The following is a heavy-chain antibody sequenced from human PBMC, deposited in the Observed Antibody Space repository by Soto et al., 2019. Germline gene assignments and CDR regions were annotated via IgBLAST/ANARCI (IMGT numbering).Heavy chain of an antibody. J-gene: IGHJ4*02. V-gene: IGHV1-18*01. Sequence: QVQLVQSAAEVKPPGASVKVSCKASGYNFTRYGFSWVRQAPGQGLEWMGWISAYSGDTNYAQKFQGRVSMTTDTSTSTAYMELRSLRSDDTAVYYCKSESVRSLTQWLMFDFWGQGTLVTVSS. CDR3: KSESVRSLTQWLMFDF. D-gene: IGHD6-19*01. CDR1: GYNFTRYG. CDR2: ISAYSGDT.